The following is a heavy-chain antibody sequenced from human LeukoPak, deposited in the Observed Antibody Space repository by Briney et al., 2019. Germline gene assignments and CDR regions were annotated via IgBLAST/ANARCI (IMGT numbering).Heavy chain of an antibody. CDR3: ARALRGAGIAIDY. CDR2: IYSSGST. D-gene: IGHD1-14*01. Sequence: SETLSLTCAVSGGSISSGGYSWSWIRQPPGKGLEWIGYIYSSGSTYYNPSLKSRVTISVDTSKNQFSLKLTSVTAADTAVYYCARALRGAGIAIDYWGQGTLVTVSS. CDR1: GGSISSGGYS. J-gene: IGHJ4*02. V-gene: IGHV4-30-4*07.